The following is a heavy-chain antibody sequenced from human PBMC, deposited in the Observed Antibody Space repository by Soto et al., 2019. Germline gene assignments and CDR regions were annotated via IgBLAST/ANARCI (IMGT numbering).Heavy chain of an antibody. V-gene: IGHV4-30-4*01. CDR1: GDSISSGDHY. CDR2: IYYSGST. Sequence: PSETLSLTCSVSGDSISSGDHYWSWIRQPPGKGLEWIGFIYYSGSTSYNPSLKSRVTISVDTSKNQFSLELRSVTAADTAVYYCARDSAGGPGPVASAGIQSYFDPWGQGTLVTVSS. CDR3: ARDSAGGPGPVASAGIQSYFDP. J-gene: IGHJ5*02. D-gene: IGHD2-15*01.